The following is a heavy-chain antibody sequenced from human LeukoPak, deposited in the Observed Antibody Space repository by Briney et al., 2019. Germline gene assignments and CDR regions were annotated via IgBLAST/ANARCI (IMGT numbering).Heavy chain of an antibody. CDR3: ARVTTGGYYNC. J-gene: IGHJ4*02. CDR2: IYTSGST. D-gene: IGHD3-22*01. Sequence: PSQTLSPTCTVSGGSISTGSYYWSWIRQPAGTGLEWIGRIYTSGSTNYNPSLKSRVTISVDTSKNQFSLKLSSVTAADTAVYYCARVTTGGYYNCWGQGTLVTVSS. CDR1: GGSISTGSYY. V-gene: IGHV4-61*02.